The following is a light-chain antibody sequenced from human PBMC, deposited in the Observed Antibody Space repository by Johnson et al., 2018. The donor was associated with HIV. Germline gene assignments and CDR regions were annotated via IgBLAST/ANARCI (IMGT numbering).Light chain of an antibody. Sequence: QSVLTQPPSVSAAPGQKVTISCSGSSSNIGHNYVSWYQQLPGTAPKLLIYENNKRPSGIPDRFSGSKSGTSATLGITGLQTGDEADYYCGTCDSSLSTPYVFGTGTKVTVL. V-gene: IGLV1-51*02. CDR2: ENN. CDR1: SSNIGHNY. J-gene: IGLJ1*01. CDR3: GTCDSSLSTPYV.